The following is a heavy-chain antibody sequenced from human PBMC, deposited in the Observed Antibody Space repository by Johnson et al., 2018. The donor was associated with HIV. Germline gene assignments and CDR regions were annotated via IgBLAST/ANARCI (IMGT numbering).Heavy chain of an antibody. Sequence: QVHLVESGGGVVQPGRSLRLSCAASGLTFSSYAIHWVRQAPGKGLEWVAVISYDGSNKYYADSVKGRFTISRDNAKNLLYLQMNSLRADDTALYYCAGDPGVVEAPRSRVDAFDLWSQGTMVTVSS. CDR1: GLTFSSYA. D-gene: IGHD2-15*01. J-gene: IGHJ3*01. CDR2: ISYDGSNK. V-gene: IGHV3-30-3*01. CDR3: AGDPGVVEAPRSRVDAFDL.